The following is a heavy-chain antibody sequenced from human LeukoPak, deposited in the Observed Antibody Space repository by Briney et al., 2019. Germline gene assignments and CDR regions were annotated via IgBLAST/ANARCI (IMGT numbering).Heavy chain of an antibody. CDR2: IYYSGST. Sequence: SETLSLTCTVSGGSISSSSYYWGWIRQPPGKGLEWIGSIYYSGSTYYNPSLKSRVTISVDTSKNQSSLKLSSVTAADTAVYYCARPAGYSSGYSQFDPWGQGTLVTVSS. CDR1: GGSISSSSYY. D-gene: IGHD6-19*01. J-gene: IGHJ5*02. V-gene: IGHV4-39*01. CDR3: ARPAGYSSGYSQFDP.